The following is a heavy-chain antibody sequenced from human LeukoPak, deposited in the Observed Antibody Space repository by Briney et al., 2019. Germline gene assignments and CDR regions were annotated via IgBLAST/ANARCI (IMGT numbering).Heavy chain of an antibody. D-gene: IGHD6-6*01. CDR2: IYYSGST. CDR3: ARAGQFISARPITFDY. Sequence: SETLSLTCTVSGGSISNYYWYWIRQPPGKGPEWIGYIYYSGSTNSNPSLKSRVTISLDTSKNQFSLKLSSVTAADTAVYYCARAGQFISARPITFDYWGQGSLVTVSS. V-gene: IGHV4-59*01. J-gene: IGHJ4*02. CDR1: GGSISNYY.